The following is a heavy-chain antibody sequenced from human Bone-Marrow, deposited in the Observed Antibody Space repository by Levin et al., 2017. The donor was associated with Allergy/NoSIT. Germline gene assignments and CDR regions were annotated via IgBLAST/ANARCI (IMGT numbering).Heavy chain of an antibody. CDR3: AKDKSSTWYTSDAFDV. J-gene: IGHJ3*01. CDR1: GFTFDDYA. V-gene: IGHV3-9*01. D-gene: IGHD6-13*01. Sequence: SLKISCAASGFTFDDYAMHWVRQPPGKGLEWVSGISWNSGSIDYADSVKGRFTISRDNAKSSLYLQMNSLRAEDTAFYYCAKDKSSTWYTSDAFDVWGQGTMVTVSS. CDR2: ISWNSGSI.